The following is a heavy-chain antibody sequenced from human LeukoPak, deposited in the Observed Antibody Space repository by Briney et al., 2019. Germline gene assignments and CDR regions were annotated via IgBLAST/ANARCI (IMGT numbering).Heavy chain of an antibody. CDR2: IYTSGST. Sequence: PSETLSLTCTVSGGSISSYYWSWIRQPPGKGLEWIGYIYTSGSTNYNPSLKSRVTISVDTSKNQFSLKLSSVTAADTAVYYCARYRWTEIWSGIDYYYYYMDVWGKGTTVTVSS. CDR1: GGSISSYY. V-gene: IGHV4-4*09. D-gene: IGHD3-3*01. J-gene: IGHJ6*03. CDR3: ARYRWTEIWSGIDYYYYYMDV.